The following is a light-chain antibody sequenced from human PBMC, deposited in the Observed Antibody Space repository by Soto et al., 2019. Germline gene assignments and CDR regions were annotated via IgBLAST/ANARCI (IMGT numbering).Light chain of an antibody. Sequence: DTQMIQSPSTLSASVGDRITITCRASQGIDDWLAWYQQKPGKAPNLLIYRASHLESGVPSRFRGSGFGTEFTLTISSLQPDDSGTYYCQEYNSYFGGGTKVEI. CDR3: QEYNSY. J-gene: IGKJ4*01. CDR1: QGIDDW. CDR2: RAS. V-gene: IGKV1-5*03.